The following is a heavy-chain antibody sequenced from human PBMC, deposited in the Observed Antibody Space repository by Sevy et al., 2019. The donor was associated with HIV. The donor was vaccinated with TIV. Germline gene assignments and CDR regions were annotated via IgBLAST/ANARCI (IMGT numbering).Heavy chain of an antibody. D-gene: IGHD3-16*02. CDR1: GFTFSSYA. Sequence: GGSLRLSCAASGFTFSSYAMHWVRQAPGKGLEWVAVISYDGSNKYYADSVKGRFTISRDNSKNTLYLQMNSLRAEDTAVYYCAREGIVGSSDYVWGRYRPYYFDYWGQGTLVTVSS. V-gene: IGHV3-30-3*01. J-gene: IGHJ4*02. CDR2: ISYDGSNK. CDR3: AREGIVGSSDYVWGRYRPYYFDY.